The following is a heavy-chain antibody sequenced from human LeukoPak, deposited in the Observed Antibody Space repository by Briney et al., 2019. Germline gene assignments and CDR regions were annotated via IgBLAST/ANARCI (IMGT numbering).Heavy chain of an antibody. CDR1: GFTFSSYA. CDR2: ISYDGSNK. V-gene: IGHV3-30*04. Sequence: PGGSLRLSCAASGFTFSSYAMHWVRQAPGKGLERVAVISYDGSNKYYADSVKGRFTISRDNSKNTLYLQMNSLRAEDTAVYYCARDRRGSADYWGQGTLVTVSS. J-gene: IGHJ4*02. D-gene: IGHD2-15*01. CDR3: ARDRRGSADY.